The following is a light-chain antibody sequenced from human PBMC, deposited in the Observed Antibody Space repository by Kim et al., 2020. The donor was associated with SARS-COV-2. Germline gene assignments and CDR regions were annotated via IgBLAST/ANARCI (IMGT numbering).Light chain of an antibody. V-gene: IGKV6D-21*02. CDR3: HQSHSLPYT. Sequence: SGSPGEKVTITCRASESMGSSLHWYQLKPDQSPKLVIKYTSQSISGVPSRFSGSGSGTDFTLTINRLEAEDAAAYFCHQSHSLPYTFGQGTKLEI. CDR1: ESMGSS. J-gene: IGKJ2*01. CDR2: YTS.